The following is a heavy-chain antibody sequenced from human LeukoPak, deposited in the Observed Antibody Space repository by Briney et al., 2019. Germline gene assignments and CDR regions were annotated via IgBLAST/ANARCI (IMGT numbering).Heavy chain of an antibody. J-gene: IGHJ4*02. V-gene: IGHV4-59*08. CDR2: IYYSGST. Sequence: PSETLSLTCTVSGGSISSYYWSWIRQPPGKGLEWIGYIYYSGSTNYNPSLKSRVTISVDTYKNQFSLKLSSVTAADTAVYYCARLGRWLHRWYFDYWGQGTLVTVSS. CDR1: GGSISSYY. D-gene: IGHD5-24*01. CDR3: ARLGRWLHRWYFDY.